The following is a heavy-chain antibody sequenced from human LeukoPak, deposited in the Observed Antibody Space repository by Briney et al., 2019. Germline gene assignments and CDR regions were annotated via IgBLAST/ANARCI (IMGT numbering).Heavy chain of an antibody. CDR3: ARLLWFGEFYGMDV. V-gene: IGHV1-18*01. CDR2: ISAYNGNT. D-gene: IGHD3-10*01. J-gene: IGHJ6*02. Sequence: ASVTVSCKASGYTFTSYGISWVRQAPGQGLEWMGWISAYNGNTNYAQKLQGRVTMTTDTSTSTAYTELRSLRSDDTAVYYCARLLWFGEFYGMDVWGQGTTVTVSS. CDR1: GYTFTSYG.